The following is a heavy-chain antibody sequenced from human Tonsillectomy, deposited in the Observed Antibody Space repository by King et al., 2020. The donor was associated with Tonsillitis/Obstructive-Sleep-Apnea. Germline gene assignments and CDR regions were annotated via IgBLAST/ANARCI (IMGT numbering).Heavy chain of an antibody. Sequence: TLKESGPVLVKPTETLTLTCTVSGFSLSYARMGVSWIRQPPGKALEWLAHIFSNDEKSYSTSLKSRLTISKDTSNSQVVLTMTNMDPVDTATYYCARMTLYSTNWYEVYFDYWGQGTLVTVSS. CDR3: ARMTLYSTNWYEVYFDY. CDR2: IFSNDEK. J-gene: IGHJ4*02. D-gene: IGHD6-13*01. V-gene: IGHV2-26*01. CDR1: GFSLSYARMG.